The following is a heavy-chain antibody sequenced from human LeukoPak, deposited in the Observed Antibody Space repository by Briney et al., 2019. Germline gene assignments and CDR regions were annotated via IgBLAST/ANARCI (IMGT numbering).Heavy chain of an antibody. CDR2: ISAYNGNT. CDR3: ARGVGYYDILTGYYRESYSDY. CDR1: GYTFTSYG. Sequence: ASVKVSCKASGYTFTSYGISWVRQAPGQGLEWVGWISAYNGNTNYAQKLQGRVTMTTDTSTSTAYMELRSLRSGDTAVYYCARGVGYYDILTGYYRESYSDYWGQGTLVTVSS. D-gene: IGHD3-9*01. J-gene: IGHJ4*02. V-gene: IGHV1-18*04.